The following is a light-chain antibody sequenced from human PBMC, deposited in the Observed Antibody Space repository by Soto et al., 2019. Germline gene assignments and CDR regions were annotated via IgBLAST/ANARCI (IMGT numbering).Light chain of an antibody. CDR1: QSISSW. J-gene: IGKJ1*01. CDR3: QQYNSYWT. Sequence: IHLTQSPSSLSASVGDRVTVTLRASQSISSWLAWYQQKPGKAPKLLIYDASSLESGVPSRFSGGGSGTEFTLTISSLQPDDFATYYCQQYNSYWTFGQGTKVDI. CDR2: DAS. V-gene: IGKV1-5*01.